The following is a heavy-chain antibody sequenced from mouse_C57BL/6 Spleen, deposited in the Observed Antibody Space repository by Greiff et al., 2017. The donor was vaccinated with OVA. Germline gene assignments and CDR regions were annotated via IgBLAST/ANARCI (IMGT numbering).Heavy chain of an antibody. V-gene: IGHV1-7*01. CDR1: GYTFTSYW. CDR2: INPSSGYT. Sequence: QVQLKQSGAELAKPGASVKLSCKASGYTFTSYWMHWVKQRPGQGLEWIGYINPSSGYTKYNQKFKDKATLTADKSSSTAYMQLSSLTYEDSAVYYCAKGRTGRDYYAMDYWGQGTSVTVSS. CDR3: AKGRTGRDYYAMDY. J-gene: IGHJ4*01. D-gene: IGHD1-1*01.